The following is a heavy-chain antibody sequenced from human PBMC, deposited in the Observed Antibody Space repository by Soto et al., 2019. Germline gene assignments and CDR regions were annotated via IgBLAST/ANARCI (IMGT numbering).Heavy chain of an antibody. V-gene: IGHV3-30*18. CDR3: AKDIRYYDFWSGYYSAY. CDR2: ISYDGSNK. CDR1: GFTFSSYG. Sequence: GGALRLSCAASGFTFSSYGMHWVRQAPGKGLEGVEVISYDGSNKYYADSVKGRFTISRDNSKNTLYLQMNSLRAEDTAVYYCAKDIRYYDFWSGYYSAYWGQGTLVTVSS. J-gene: IGHJ4*02. D-gene: IGHD3-3*01.